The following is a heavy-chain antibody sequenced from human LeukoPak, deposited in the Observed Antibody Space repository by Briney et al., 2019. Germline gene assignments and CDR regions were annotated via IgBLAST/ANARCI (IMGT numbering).Heavy chain of an antibody. CDR3: VRVGYAYGPVGNWFDP. Sequence: SETLSLTCTVSGXSISSSDYYWGWVRQPPGKGLEWIGNIYYSGGSYSSPSLESRVTISSDTSKNQFSVKLTSVTAADTAVYYCVRVGYAYGPVGNWFDPWGQGVLVTVSS. D-gene: IGHD5-18*01. CDR1: GXSISSSDYY. CDR2: IYYSGGS. V-gene: IGHV4-39*01. J-gene: IGHJ5*02.